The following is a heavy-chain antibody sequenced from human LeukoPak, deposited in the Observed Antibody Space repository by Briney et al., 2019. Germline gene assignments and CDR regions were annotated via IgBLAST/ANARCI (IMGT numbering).Heavy chain of an antibody. CDR1: GCTFSSYG. CDR3: AKDRRGGVRGPKHYYYGMDV. J-gene: IGHJ6*02. V-gene: IGHV3-30*18. CDR2: RSFEGSNK. Sequence: GGSLRLSCAASGCTFSSYGMHWVRQAPGKGLEWVATRSFEGSNKYYADAVKGRFTISRDNSKNTLYLQMNSLSAEDTAVFYCAKDRRGGVRGPKHYYYGMDVWGQGTTVTVSS. D-gene: IGHD3-10*01.